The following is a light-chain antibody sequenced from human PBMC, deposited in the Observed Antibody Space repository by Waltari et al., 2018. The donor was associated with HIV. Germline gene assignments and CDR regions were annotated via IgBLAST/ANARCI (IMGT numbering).Light chain of an antibody. CDR2: GNV. V-gene: IGLV1-40*01. CDR3: QSYDTSLTDII. Sequence: QSVLTQPPSVSGAPGQRVTISCTKSSSNVEAAYDVHWFQQVPATAPKLLIYGNVNRPSGGPDRFSGSRSGTSASLAITGLQAEDEADYYCQSYDTSLTDIIFGGGTKLTVL. CDR1: SSNVEAAYD. J-gene: IGLJ2*01.